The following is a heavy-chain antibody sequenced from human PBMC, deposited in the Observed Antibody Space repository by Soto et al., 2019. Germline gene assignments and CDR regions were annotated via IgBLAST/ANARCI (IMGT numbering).Heavy chain of an antibody. CDR3: ARDGGYSYGSYYGMDV. D-gene: IGHD5-18*01. CDR2: IWYDGSNK. Sequence: GGSLRLSCAASGFTFSSYAMHWVRQAPGKGLEWVAVIWYDGSNKYYADSVKGRFTISRDNSKNTLYLQMNSLRAEDTAVYYCARDGGYSYGSYYGMDVWGQGTTVTVSS. J-gene: IGHJ6*02. V-gene: IGHV3-33*08. CDR1: GFTFSSYA.